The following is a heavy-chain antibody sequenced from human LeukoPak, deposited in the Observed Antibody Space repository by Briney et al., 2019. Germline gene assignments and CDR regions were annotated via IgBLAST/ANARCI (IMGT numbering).Heavy chain of an antibody. CDR2: IYSTGST. D-gene: IGHD6-6*01. V-gene: IGHV4-4*07. CDR3: ARGGGYSSSHRPFDY. J-gene: IGHJ4*02. Sequence: PSETLSLTCTVSGGSISTYYWSWIRQPAGKGLEWIGHIYSTGSTNYNLSLKSRVSMSVDTSKNQFSLKLSSVTAADTAVYYCARGGGYSSSHRPFDYWGQGTLVTVSS. CDR1: GGSISTYY.